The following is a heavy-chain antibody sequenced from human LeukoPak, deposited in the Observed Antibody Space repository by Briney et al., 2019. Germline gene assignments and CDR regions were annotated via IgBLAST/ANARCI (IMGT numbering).Heavy chain of an antibody. Sequence: APVKVSCKASGYTFTGYYIHWVRQAPGQGLEWMGWINPNSCDTDYAQKFQDRVTMTRDTSISTAYMELSRLTSDDTAVYYCARDPGILTGYYYMDVWGKGTTVTISS. V-gene: IGHV1-2*02. CDR3: ARDPGILTGYYYMDV. J-gene: IGHJ6*03. CDR2: INPNSCDT. CDR1: GYTFTGYY. D-gene: IGHD3-9*01.